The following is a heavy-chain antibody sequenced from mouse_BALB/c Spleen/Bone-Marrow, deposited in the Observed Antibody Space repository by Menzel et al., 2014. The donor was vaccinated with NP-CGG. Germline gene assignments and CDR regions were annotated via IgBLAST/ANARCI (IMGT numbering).Heavy chain of an antibody. CDR3: ARFTYDYDAGGFDY. CDR2: ISYSGSS. D-gene: IGHD2-4*01. CDR1: GYSITSDYA. V-gene: IGHV3-2*02. J-gene: IGHJ2*01. Sequence: EVKVVESGPGLVKPSQSLSLTCTVTGYSITSDYAWNWIRQFPGNKLEWLGYISYSGSSNYNPSLKSRISITRDTSKNQFFLQLNSVTTEDTATYYCARFTYDYDAGGFDYWGQGATLTVSS.